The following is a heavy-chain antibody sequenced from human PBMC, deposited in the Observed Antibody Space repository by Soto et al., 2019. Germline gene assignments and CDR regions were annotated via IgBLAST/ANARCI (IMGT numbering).Heavy chain of an antibody. Sequence: ASVKVSCKASGYTFTGYYMHWVRQAPGQGLEWMGWINPNSGGTNYAQKFQGWVTMTRETSISTAYMELSRLRSDDTAVYYCARASRLYYYYGMDVWGQGTTVTVSS. CDR1: GYTFTGYY. J-gene: IGHJ6*02. CDR2: INPNSGGT. CDR3: ARASRLYYYYGMDV. V-gene: IGHV1-2*04.